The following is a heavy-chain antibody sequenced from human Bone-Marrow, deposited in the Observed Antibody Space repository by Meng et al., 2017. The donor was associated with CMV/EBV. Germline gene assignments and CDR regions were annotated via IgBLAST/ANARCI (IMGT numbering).Heavy chain of an antibody. Sequence: ASVKVSCKVSGYTLTELSMHWVRQAPGKGLEWMGGFDPEDGETIYAQKFQGRVTMTEDTSTDTAYMELSSLRSEDTAVYYCATALVVPAAIHFDYWGQGTLVTVSS. CDR3: ATALVVPAAIHFDY. J-gene: IGHJ4*02. CDR2: FDPEDGET. CDR1: GYTLTELS. V-gene: IGHV1-24*01. D-gene: IGHD2-2*01.